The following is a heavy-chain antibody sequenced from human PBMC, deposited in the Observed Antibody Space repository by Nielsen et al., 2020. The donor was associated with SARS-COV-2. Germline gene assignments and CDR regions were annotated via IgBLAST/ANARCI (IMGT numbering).Heavy chain of an antibody. J-gene: IGHJ4*02. Sequence: ASVKVSCKASGYTFTSYAMHWVRQAPGQRLEWMGWINAGNGNTKYSQKLQGRVTMTTDTSTSTAYMELRSLRSDDTAVYYCARILGYFDWLLNYWGQGTLVTISS. CDR3: ARILGYFDWLLNY. D-gene: IGHD3-9*01. CDR2: INAGNGNT. CDR1: GYTFTSYA. V-gene: IGHV1-3*01.